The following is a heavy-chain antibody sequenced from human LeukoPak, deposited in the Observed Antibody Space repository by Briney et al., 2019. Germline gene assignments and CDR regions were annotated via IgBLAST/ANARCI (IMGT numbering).Heavy chain of an antibody. D-gene: IGHD2/OR15-2a*01. J-gene: IGHJ4*02. Sequence: PGRSLRLSCTASGFTFSTYAMSWVRQAPGKGLEWVSAISGSSSITYYADSVKGRFTISRDNSKNTLYLPMSSLRAEDTAVYYCAKDSKRFDYWGQGTLVTVSS. V-gene: IGHV3-23*01. CDR1: GFTFSTYA. CDR3: AKDSKRFDY. CDR2: ISGSSSIT.